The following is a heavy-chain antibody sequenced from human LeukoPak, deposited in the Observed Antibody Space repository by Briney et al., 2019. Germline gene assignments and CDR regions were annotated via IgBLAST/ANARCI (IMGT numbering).Heavy chain of an antibody. D-gene: IGHD1-26*01. J-gene: IGHJ4*02. CDR3: AKEGGSYRFDY. CDR2: ISYDGSNK. V-gene: IGHV3-30-3*01. Sequence: PGGSLRLSCADSGFTFSSYAMHWVRRAPGKGLEWVAVISYDGSNKYYADSVKGRFTISRDNSKNTLYLQMNSLRAEDTAVYYCAKEGGSYRFDYWGQGTLVTVSS. CDR1: GFTFSSYA.